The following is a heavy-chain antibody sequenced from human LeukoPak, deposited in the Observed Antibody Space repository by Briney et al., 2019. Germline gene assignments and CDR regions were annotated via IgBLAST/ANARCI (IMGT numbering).Heavy chain of an antibody. Sequence: ASVKVSCKASGYTFTSYYMHWVRQAPGQGLEWMGIINPSGGSTSYAQKFQGRVTMTRDTSTSTVYMELSSLRSEDTAVYYCARDHVEMATPIPLDYWGQGTLVTVSS. V-gene: IGHV1-46*03. J-gene: IGHJ4*02. D-gene: IGHD5-24*01. CDR3: ARDHVEMATPIPLDY. CDR2: INPSGGST. CDR1: GYTFTSYY.